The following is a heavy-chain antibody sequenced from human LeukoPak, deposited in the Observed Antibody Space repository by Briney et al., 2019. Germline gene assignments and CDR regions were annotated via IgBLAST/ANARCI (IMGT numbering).Heavy chain of an antibody. CDR1: GFTFDDYS. CDR2: ITWDGTST. Sequence: GGSLRLSCAASGFTFDDYSMHWVRQAPGKGLEWVSFITWDGTSTYYADSVKGRFTVSRDNSKNSLYLQMDSLRIGDTAFYYSAKDAGWLRFHFYPDYWGLGTLVTVSS. CDR3: AKDAGWLRFHFYPDY. V-gene: IGHV3-43*01. D-gene: IGHD5-12*01. J-gene: IGHJ4*02.